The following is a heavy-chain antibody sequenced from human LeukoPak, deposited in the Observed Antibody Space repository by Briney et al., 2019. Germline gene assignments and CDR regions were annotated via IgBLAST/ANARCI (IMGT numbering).Heavy chain of an antibody. CDR2: INPTGGST. CDR3: ARGVPGHGDSDY. D-gene: IGHD4-17*01. CDR1: GYTFTSYH. Sequence: GASVKVSCKASGYTFTSYHMHWVRQAPGQGLEWMGIINPTGGSTNYAQKFQGRVTMTRDMSTSTVYMELSSLRSEDTAVYYCARGVPGHGDSDYWGQGTLVTVSS. V-gene: IGHV1-46*01. J-gene: IGHJ4*02.